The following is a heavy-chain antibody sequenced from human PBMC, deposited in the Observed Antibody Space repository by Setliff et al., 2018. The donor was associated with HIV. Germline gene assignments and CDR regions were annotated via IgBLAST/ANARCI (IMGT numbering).Heavy chain of an antibody. CDR3: VRDTEVSSSWSFDY. Sequence: GGSLRLSCAASGFTFSNAWMSWVRQAPGKGLEWVAVLWYDGGKKHYADSVKGRFTISRDNSKNTIFLQMNGLRGDDTAIYYCVRDTEVSSSWSFDYWGQGTLVTVS. J-gene: IGHJ4*02. V-gene: IGHV3-33*08. D-gene: IGHD6-13*01. CDR1: GFTFSNAW. CDR2: LWYDGGKK.